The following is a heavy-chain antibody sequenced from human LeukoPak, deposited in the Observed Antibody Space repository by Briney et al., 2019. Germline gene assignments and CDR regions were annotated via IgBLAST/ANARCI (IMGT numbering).Heavy chain of an antibody. D-gene: IGHD5-18*01. CDR1: GYSFTSYW. CDR2: IYPSDSDT. V-gene: IGHV5-51*01. CDR3: ARLRYLWLHPGFEY. Sequence: GEPLKISCQGSGYSFTSYWIGWVRQLPGKGLEWMGIIYPSDSDTRYSPSFQGQVTTSSDKSISTAYLQWSSTKATATALSYFARLRYLWLHPGFEYWGQGKLVTVSS. J-gene: IGHJ4*02.